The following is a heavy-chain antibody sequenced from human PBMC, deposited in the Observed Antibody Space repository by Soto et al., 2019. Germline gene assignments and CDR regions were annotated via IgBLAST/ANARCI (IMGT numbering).Heavy chain of an antibody. CDR1: GFTFSSYA. D-gene: IGHD6-13*01. CDR2: ISGSGGST. V-gene: IGHV3-23*01. Sequence: GGSLRLSCAASGFTFSSYAMSWVRQAPGKGLEWVSAISGSGGSTYYADSVKGRFTISRDNSKNTLYLQMNSLRAEDTAVYYCAKVSMYSSSLTPHVYYYYGMDVWGQGTTVTVSS. J-gene: IGHJ6*02. CDR3: AKVSMYSSSLTPHVYYYYGMDV.